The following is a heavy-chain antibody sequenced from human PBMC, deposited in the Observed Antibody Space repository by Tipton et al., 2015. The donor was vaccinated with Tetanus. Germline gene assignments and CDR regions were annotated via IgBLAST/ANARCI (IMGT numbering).Heavy chain of an antibody. Sequence: TLSLTCTVSGGSVRSGDYQWNWIRQPPGKGLEWLAYISYSGSTNSNYALKSRITLSRDTSKNQISLKLISVTAADTAVYYCARANYNFPKKGPFDSWGQGTLVIVSS. J-gene: IGHJ4*02. CDR3: ARANYNFPKKGPFDS. CDR2: ISYSGST. V-gene: IGHV4-61*08. D-gene: IGHD3-3*01. CDR1: GGSVRSGDYQ.